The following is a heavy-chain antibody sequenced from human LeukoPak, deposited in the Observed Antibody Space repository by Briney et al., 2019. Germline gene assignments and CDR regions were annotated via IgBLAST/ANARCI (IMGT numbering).Heavy chain of an antibody. CDR3: AEGNGDWEYFDY. CDR2: INSDGSGT. J-gene: IGHJ4*02. D-gene: IGHD4-17*01. CDR1: GFNYSSYW. Sequence: PGGSLRLSCSASGFNYSSYWMHGVRQAPGKGLVWVSRINSDGSGTHSVDSVKGRFTISSDNSTDTLYLQINSLSAEDTAVYYCAEGNGDWEYFDYWGQGTLVTVSS. V-gene: IGHV3-74*01.